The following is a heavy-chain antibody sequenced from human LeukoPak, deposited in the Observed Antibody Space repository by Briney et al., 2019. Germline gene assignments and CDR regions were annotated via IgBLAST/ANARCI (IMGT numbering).Heavy chain of an antibody. CDR1: GFTFSNYA. CDR3: AKDGVIPAAPTNFDY. D-gene: IGHD2-8*01. Sequence: GGSLRLSCAASGFTFSNYAMSWVRQAPGKGLEWVSDINGSGGSTYYADSVKGRFTISRDNSKNTLYLQMNSLRAEDTAVYYCAKDGVIPAAPTNFDYWGQGTLVTVSS. J-gene: IGHJ4*02. V-gene: IGHV3-23*01. CDR2: INGSGGST.